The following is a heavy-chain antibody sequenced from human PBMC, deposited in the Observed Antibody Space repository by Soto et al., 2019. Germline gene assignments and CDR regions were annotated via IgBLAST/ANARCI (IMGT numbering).Heavy chain of an antibody. CDR3: ATGTAAPAH. CDR2: ISTSGGTT. V-gene: IGHV3-23*01. CDR1: EFTFSNFA. D-gene: IGHD6-13*01. J-gene: IGHJ1*01. Sequence: SXGSLRLYYAASEFTFSNFAVIWVRQAPGKGLEWVSGISTSGGTTYYADSVKGRFTSSRDNSKNTLYLQMTSLRAEDTAVYYCATGTAAPAHWGQGTLVTVSS.